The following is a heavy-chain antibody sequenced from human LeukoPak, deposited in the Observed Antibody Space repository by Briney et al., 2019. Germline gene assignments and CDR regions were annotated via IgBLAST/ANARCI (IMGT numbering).Heavy chain of an antibody. D-gene: IGHD3-10*01. J-gene: IGHJ5*02. CDR2: IYYSGST. CDR1: GGSISISSYY. CDR3: ARTLWFRESDLINNWFDP. Sequence: SETLSLTCTVPGGSISISSYYWGWIRQPPGKGLEWLGSIYYSGSTYYNPSLKSRVPISVDTSKNQFALKLSSVTAADTAVYYCARTLWFRESDLINNWFDPWGQGTLVTVSS. V-gene: IGHV4-39*01.